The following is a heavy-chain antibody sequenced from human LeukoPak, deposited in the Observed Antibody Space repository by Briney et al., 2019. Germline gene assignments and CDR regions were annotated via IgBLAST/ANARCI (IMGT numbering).Heavy chain of an antibody. V-gene: IGHV1-18*01. D-gene: IGHD2-2*01. CDR2: ISAYNGNT. CDR1: GYTFTNSG. Sequence: ASVKVSCKASGYTFTNSGISWLRQAPGQGLEWMGWISAYNGNTNYAQKLQGRVTMTTDTSTSTAYMELRSLRSDDTAVYYCARGGYCSSTSCYNWFDPWGQGTLVTVSS. CDR3: ARGGYCSSTSCYNWFDP. J-gene: IGHJ5*02.